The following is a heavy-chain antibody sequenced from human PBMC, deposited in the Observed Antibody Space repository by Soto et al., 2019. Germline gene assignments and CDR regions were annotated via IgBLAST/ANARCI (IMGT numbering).Heavy chain of an antibody. CDR3: ARDMTSKYTRDY. CDR2: ISFDSIHK. D-gene: IGHD1-1*01. J-gene: IGHJ4*02. Sequence: GGSLRLSCAASGFTFSDHAMHWVRQAPGQGLDWVSFISFDSIHKFYADSVKGRFTISRDNSKNTLYLQMDGLRTEDTAVYYCARDMTSKYTRDYWGQGTLVTVSS. V-gene: IGHV3-30*04. CDR1: GFTFSDHA.